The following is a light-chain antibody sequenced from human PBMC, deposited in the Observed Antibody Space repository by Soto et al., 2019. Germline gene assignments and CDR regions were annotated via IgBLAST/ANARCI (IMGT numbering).Light chain of an antibody. J-gene: IGKJ3*01. CDR3: QRYNSAPRT. Sequence: DIQMTQSPSSLSASVGDRVSITCRASQGISNYLAWYQQKPGRVPKLLIYAASTLQSGVPSRFSGSGSGTDFTLTISSPQPEDVATYYCQRYNSAPRTFGPGTKVDIK. CDR1: QGISNY. CDR2: AAS. V-gene: IGKV1-27*01.